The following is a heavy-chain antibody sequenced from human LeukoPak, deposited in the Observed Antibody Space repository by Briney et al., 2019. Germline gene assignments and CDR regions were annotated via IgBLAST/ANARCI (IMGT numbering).Heavy chain of an antibody. J-gene: IGHJ4*02. Sequence: PSETLSLTCTVSGGSISSSSYYWGWIRQPPGKGLEWIGGIYYSGSTYYNPSLKSRVTISVDTSKNQFSLKLSSVTAADTAVYYCARQTQYYYDSSGYYLDYFDYWGQGTLVTVSS. CDR3: ARQTQYYYDSSGYYLDYFDY. CDR1: GGSISSSSYY. V-gene: IGHV4-39*01. CDR2: IYYSGST. D-gene: IGHD3-22*01.